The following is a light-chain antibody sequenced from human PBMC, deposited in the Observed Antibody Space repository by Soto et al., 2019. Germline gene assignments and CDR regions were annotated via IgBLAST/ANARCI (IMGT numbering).Light chain of an antibody. V-gene: IGLV3-1*01. Sequence: SYELTQPPSVSVSPGQTASITCSGDKLGDKYAYWYQQKPGQSPLLVIYQDNKRPSGIPERFSGSNSGNTATLTISGTQAMDEADYYCQAWDRTTVVFGGGTKVTVL. CDR3: QAWDRTTVV. CDR1: KLGDKY. J-gene: IGLJ2*01. CDR2: QDN.